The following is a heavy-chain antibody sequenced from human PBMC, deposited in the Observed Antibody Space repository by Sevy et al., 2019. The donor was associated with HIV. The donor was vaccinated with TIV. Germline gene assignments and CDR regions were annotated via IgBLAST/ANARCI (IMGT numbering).Heavy chain of an antibody. CDR2: IYVGGNT. D-gene: IGHD5-12*01. CDR1: GFTVSTNY. V-gene: IGHV3-53*01. J-gene: IGHJ4*02. CDR3: ARETVSGYDL. Sequence: GGSLRLSCAASGFTVSTNYVTWVRQAPGKGLEWVSAIYVGGNTYYADSVKGRFAISRDNSKNTVSLEINRLRPEDTAVYYCARETVSGYDLWGQGTLVTVSS.